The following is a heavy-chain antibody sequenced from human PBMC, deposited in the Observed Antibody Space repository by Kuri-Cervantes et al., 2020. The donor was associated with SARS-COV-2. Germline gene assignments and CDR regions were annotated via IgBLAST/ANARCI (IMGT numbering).Heavy chain of an antibody. CDR1: GGTFSSYA. V-gene: IGHV1-69*13. Sequence: SVKVSCKASGGTFSSYAISWVRQAPGQGLEWMGGIIPIFGTANYAQKFQGRVTITADESTSTAYMELSSLRSEDTAVYYCARGRGVLWFGEKEGMDVWGQGTTVTVSS. CDR3: ARGRGVLWFGEKEGMDV. D-gene: IGHD3-10*01. CDR2: IIPIFGTA. J-gene: IGHJ6*02.